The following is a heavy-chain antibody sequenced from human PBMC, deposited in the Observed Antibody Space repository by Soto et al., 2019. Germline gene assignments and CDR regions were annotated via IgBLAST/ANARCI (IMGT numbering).Heavy chain of an antibody. CDR3: ARSPYRYSSGWYSAY. CDR2: IIPIFGTA. Sequence: GASVKVSCKASGGTFSSYAISWVRQAPGQGLEWMGGIIPIFGTANYAQKFQGRVTITADKSTSTAYMELSSLRSEDTAVYYCARSPYRYSSGWYSAYWGQGTLVTVSS. V-gene: IGHV1-69*06. CDR1: GGTFSSYA. D-gene: IGHD6-19*01. J-gene: IGHJ4*02.